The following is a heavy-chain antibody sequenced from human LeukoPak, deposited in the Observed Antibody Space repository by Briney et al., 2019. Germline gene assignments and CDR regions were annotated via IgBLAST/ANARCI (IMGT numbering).Heavy chain of an antibody. CDR1: GFTFSTYT. CDR2: INTGGGT. Sequence: GGSLRLSCAASGFTFSTYTMSWVRQAPGRGLEWVSAINTGGGTSSADSVKGRFTISRDNSESTLYLQMSSLRAEDTAVYYCARGLDSVTWGPFDIWGQGTVVTVSS. CDR3: ARGLDSVTWGPFDI. J-gene: IGHJ3*02. V-gene: IGHV3-23*01. D-gene: IGHD2-2*03.